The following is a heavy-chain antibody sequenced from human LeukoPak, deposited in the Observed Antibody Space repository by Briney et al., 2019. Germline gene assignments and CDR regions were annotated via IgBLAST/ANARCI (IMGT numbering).Heavy chain of an antibody. CDR1: GGSVSSGSYY. D-gene: IGHD3-9*01. J-gene: IGHJ5*02. Sequence: SETLSLTCTVSGGSVSSGSYYWSWIRQPPGKGLEWIGYIYYSGSTNYNPSLKSRVTISVDTSKNQFFLKLSSVTAADTAVYYCARLPTGYPNWFDPWGQGSLVTVSS. CDR3: ARLPTGYPNWFDP. V-gene: IGHV4-61*01. CDR2: IYYSGST.